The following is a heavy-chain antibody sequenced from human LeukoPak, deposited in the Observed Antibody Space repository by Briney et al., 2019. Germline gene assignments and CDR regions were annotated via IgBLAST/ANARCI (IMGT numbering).Heavy chain of an antibody. Sequence: NPSQTLSLTCTVSGGSISSGSYYWSWIRQPAGKGLEWIGRIYTSGSTNYNPSLKSRVTISVDTSTNQFSLKLSSVTAADTAVYYCARGGSGWDAFDIWGQGTMVTVSS. D-gene: IGHD6-19*01. J-gene: IGHJ3*02. CDR1: GGSISSGSYY. CDR2: IYTSGST. V-gene: IGHV4-61*02. CDR3: ARGGSGWDAFDI.